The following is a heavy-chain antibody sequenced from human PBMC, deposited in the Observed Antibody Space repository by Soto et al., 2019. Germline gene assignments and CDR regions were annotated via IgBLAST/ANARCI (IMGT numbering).Heavy chain of an antibody. Sequence: ASVKVSCKVSGYTLTELSMHWVRQAPGKGLEWMGGFDPEDGETIYAQKFQGRVTMTEDTSTDTAYMELSSLRSEDTAVYYCAKDPVVVPAAIKRFDPWGQGTLVTVYS. J-gene: IGHJ5*02. CDR3: AKDPVVVPAAIKRFDP. D-gene: IGHD2-2*02. CDR2: FDPEDGET. CDR1: GYTLTELS. V-gene: IGHV1-24*01.